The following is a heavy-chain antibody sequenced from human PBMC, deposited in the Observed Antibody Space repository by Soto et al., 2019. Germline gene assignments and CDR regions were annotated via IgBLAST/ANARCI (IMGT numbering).Heavy chain of an antibody. J-gene: IGHJ4*02. D-gene: IGHD2-8*01. CDR2: ISSSSSTI. CDR3: ARDTGGDIVLMVYAEGFDY. V-gene: IGHV3-48*01. Sequence: GGSLRLSCAASGFTFSSYSMNWVRQAPGKGLEWVSYISSSSSTIYYADSVKGRFTISRDNAKNSLYLQMNSLRAEDTAVYYCARDTGGDIVLMVYAEGFDYWGQGTLVTVSS. CDR1: GFTFSSYS.